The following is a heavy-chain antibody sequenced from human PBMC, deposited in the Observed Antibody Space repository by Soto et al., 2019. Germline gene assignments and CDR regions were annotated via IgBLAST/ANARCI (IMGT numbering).Heavy chain of an antibody. CDR3: ARGRYGDY. J-gene: IGHJ4*02. V-gene: IGHV1-18*01. D-gene: IGHD1-1*01. CDR1: GYAFTTYG. Sequence: QVPLVQSGAEVKQPGASVKVSCKGSGYAFTTYGITWVRQAPGQGLEWMGWISAHNGNTNYAQKLQGRVTVTRDTSTRTAYMELRSLRSADTAVYYCARGRYGDYWGQGALVTVSS. CDR2: ISAHNGNT.